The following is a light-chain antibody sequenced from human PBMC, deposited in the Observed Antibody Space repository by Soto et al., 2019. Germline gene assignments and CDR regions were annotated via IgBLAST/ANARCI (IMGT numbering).Light chain of an antibody. CDR2: DVS. CDR3: CSYAGTYPYV. Sequence: QSALTQPRSVSGSPGQSVTISCTGTSSDVGAYNYVSWYQQHSGKAPKFMIYDVSKRPSGVPDRFSGSRSGNTASLTISGLQAEDEADYYCCSYAGTYPYVFGTGTKVTVL. J-gene: IGLJ1*01. CDR1: SSDVGAYNY. V-gene: IGLV2-11*01.